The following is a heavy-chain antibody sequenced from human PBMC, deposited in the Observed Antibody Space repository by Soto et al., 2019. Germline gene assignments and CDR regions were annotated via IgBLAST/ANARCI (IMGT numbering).Heavy chain of an antibody. CDR3: ARRRGYCSSTSCSNWFDP. Sequence: GGSLRLSCAASGFTFSSYWMSWVRQAPGKGLEWVANIKQDGSEKYYVDSVKGRFTISRDNAKNLLYLQMNSLGAEDTAVYYCARRRGYCSSTSCSNWFDPWGQGTLVTVSS. CDR2: IKQDGSEK. D-gene: IGHD2-2*01. V-gene: IGHV3-7*01. J-gene: IGHJ5*02. CDR1: GFTFSSYW.